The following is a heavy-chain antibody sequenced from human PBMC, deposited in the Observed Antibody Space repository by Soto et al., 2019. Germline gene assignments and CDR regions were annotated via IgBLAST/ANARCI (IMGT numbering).Heavy chain of an antibody. Sequence: QVQLVQSGAEVKNPGASVKVSCKTSGDTFTGYYMHWVRQAPGQGLEWMGWINPHSGDTDYAQTFQGRVTMTRDTSISTAYMELSRLRSNDTAFYYCARGYSTGWYSSVFFEYWCQGTLVTVSS. CDR3: ARGYSTGWYSSVFFEY. V-gene: IGHV1-2*02. J-gene: IGHJ4*02. CDR1: GDTFTGYY. CDR2: INPHSGDT. D-gene: IGHD6-19*01.